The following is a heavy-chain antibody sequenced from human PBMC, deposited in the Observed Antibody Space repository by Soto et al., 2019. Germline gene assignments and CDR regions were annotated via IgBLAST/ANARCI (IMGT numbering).Heavy chain of an antibody. CDR3: ARESVEQSINY. Sequence: QVQLVQSGAEVKKPGSSVKVSCKASGYTFTSYGISWVRQAPGKGLEWMGWISAYKGNTKYAQKLQGRVTMTTDTSTSTAYMELRSLTSEDTAVYYCARESVEQSINYWGQGTLVTVSS. CDR1: GYTFTSYG. J-gene: IGHJ4*02. V-gene: IGHV1-18*01. CDR2: ISAYKGNT. D-gene: IGHD6-19*01.